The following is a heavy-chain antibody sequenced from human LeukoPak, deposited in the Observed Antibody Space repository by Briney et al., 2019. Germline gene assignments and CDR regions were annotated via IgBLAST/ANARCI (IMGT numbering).Heavy chain of an antibody. V-gene: IGHV3-48*01. CDR3: ARDGGASSGDYFYFDY. CDR2: ISSASSTI. J-gene: IGHJ4*02. Sequence: GGSLRLSCAASGFTFSSYGMNWVRQAPGKGLEWVSYISSASSTIDYADSVKGRFTISRDNAKTSLFLQMNSLRPEDTAVYYCARDGGASSGDYFYFDYWGQGTLVTVSS. D-gene: IGHD3-22*01. CDR1: GFTFSSYG.